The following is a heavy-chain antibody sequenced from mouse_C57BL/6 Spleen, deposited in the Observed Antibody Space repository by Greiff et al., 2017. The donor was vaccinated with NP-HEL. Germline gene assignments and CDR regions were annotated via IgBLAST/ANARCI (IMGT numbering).Heavy chain of an antibody. J-gene: IGHJ2*01. Sequence: EVKLQQSGPELVKPGASVKISCEASGYTFTDYYMNWVKQSHGKSLEWIGDINPNNGGTSYNQKFKGKATLTVDKSSSTAYMELRSLTSEDSAVYYCARGAQATDYFDYWGQGTTLTVSS. D-gene: IGHD3-2*02. CDR1: GYTFTDYY. V-gene: IGHV1-26*01. CDR3: ARGAQATDYFDY. CDR2: INPNNGGT.